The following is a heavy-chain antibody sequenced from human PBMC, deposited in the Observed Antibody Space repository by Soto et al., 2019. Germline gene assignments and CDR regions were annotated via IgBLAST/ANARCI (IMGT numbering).Heavy chain of an antibody. CDR2: IYYSGST. D-gene: IGHD4-17*01. CDR1: GGSFSSGGYY. CDR3: ARVYGDWYFDY. Sequence: QVQLQESGPGLMKPSQTLSLTCTVSGGSFSSGGYYWSWIRQHPGKGLEWIGYIYYSGSTYYNPSLKSRVTISVDTSKNQFAQKLSSVTAADTAVYYCARVYGDWYFDYWGQGTLVTVSS. J-gene: IGHJ4*02. V-gene: IGHV4-31*03.